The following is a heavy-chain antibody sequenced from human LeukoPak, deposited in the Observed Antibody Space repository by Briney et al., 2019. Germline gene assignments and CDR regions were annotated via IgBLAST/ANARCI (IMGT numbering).Heavy chain of an antibody. Sequence: ASVKVSCKASGYTFTGYYMHWVRQAPGQGLEWMGWINPNSGGTNYAQKFQGRVTMTRDTSISTAYMELSSLRSEDTAVYYCASKWVTYYYNSSAYHYPIDVFDIWGQGTMVTVSS. V-gene: IGHV1-2*02. CDR1: GYTFTGYY. D-gene: IGHD3-22*01. J-gene: IGHJ3*02. CDR2: INPNSGGT. CDR3: ASKWVTYYYNSSAYHYPIDVFDI.